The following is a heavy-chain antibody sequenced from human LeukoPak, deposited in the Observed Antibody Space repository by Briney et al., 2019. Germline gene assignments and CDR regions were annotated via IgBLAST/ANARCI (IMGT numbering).Heavy chain of an antibody. D-gene: IGHD3-10*01. V-gene: IGHV4-4*07. Sequence: PSETLSLTCTVSGGSVTSHYWNWIRQPAGKGLEWIGRISTSGSSKYNSCLKSRVTMSVDTSKNQFSLNLNSVTAADTAVYYCAREGRLGNSFDSWGQGTLVSVSS. CDR2: ISTSGSS. CDR3: AREGRLGNSFDS. J-gene: IGHJ4*02. CDR1: GGSVTSHY.